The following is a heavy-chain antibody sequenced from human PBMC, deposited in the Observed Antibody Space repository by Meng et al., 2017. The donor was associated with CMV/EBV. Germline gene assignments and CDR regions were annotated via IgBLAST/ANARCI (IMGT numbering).Heavy chain of an antibody. CDR2: INPKSGGT. CDR1: GYTFTGYY. J-gene: IGHJ5*02. D-gene: IGHD3-10*01. V-gene: IGHV1-2*02. CDR3: AREDRGVSDWFDP. Sequence: ASVPVSCKASGYTFTGYYMHWVRQAPGQGLAWMGWINPKSGGTNYAQKFQGRVTMTRDTSSSTADMELSGLRSDDTAVYDCAREDRGVSDWFDPWGQGTLVTVSS.